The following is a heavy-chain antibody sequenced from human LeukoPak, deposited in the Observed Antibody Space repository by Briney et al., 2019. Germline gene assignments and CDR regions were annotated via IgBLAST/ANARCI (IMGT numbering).Heavy chain of an antibody. CDR2: ISGSGGST. V-gene: IGHV3-23*01. Sequence: GGSLRPSCAASEFTFRSYAMSGFAQAPGRGREWASPISGSGGSTYYADSVKGRFTISRDNSKNTLYLQMNSLRAEDTAVYYCAKRRLGGGYSYGYGYWGQGTLVTVSS. D-gene: IGHD5-18*01. CDR1: EFTFRSYA. CDR3: AKRRLGGGYSYGYGY. J-gene: IGHJ4*02.